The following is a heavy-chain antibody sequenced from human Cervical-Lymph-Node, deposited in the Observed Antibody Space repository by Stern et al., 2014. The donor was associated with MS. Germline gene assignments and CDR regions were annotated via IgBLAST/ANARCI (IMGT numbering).Heavy chain of an antibody. CDR3: TIPNPAFEY. CDR2: INPDGGGT. V-gene: IGHV1-46*03. Sequence: QDQLVQSGAEVREPGASVTLSCATSGYLFTTYYIHWVRQAPGQGLEWVGLINPDGGGTAYAQRFQGRFTVTRDTSTSTVYMTLSSLKSDDTGVFYCTIPNPAFEYWGQGTPVAVSS. CDR1: GYLFTTYY. J-gene: IGHJ4*02.